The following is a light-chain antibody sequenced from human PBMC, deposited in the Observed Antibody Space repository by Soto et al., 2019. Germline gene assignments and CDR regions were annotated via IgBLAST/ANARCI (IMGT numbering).Light chain of an antibody. CDR3: CSYTSSSIRV. CDR2: EVR. CDR1: SSDVGGYNH. V-gene: IGLV2-14*01. J-gene: IGLJ3*02. Sequence: QSVLTQPASVSGSPGQSITISCTGTSSDVGGYNHVSWYQQHPGKAPKLIIYEVRNRPSGVSNRLSGSKSGNTASLTISGLQADDEADYYCCSYTSSSIRVFGGGTKPTVL.